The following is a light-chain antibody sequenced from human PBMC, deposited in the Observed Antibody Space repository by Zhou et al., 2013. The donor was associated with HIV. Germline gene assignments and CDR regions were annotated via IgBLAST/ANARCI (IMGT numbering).Light chain of an antibody. CDR2: TAS. CDR3: QQSYSTPYT. CDR1: QGISSA. Sequence: IQLTQSPSSLSASVGDRVTITCRASQGISSALAWYQQKTGKAPKLLIYTASSLHSGVPSRFSGSGSGTDFTLTISSLQPEDFASYYCQQSYSTPYTFGQGTNLEIK. V-gene: IGKV1-39*01. J-gene: IGKJ2*01.